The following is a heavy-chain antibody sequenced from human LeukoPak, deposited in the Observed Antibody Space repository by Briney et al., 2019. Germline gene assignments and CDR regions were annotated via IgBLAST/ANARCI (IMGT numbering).Heavy chain of an antibody. Sequence: SGPTLVNPTQTLTLTCTFSGFSLTTNGMRVSWIRQTPGKALEWLARIDWDDNKFSSTSLKTRLTISKDTSRNQVVLTMTNMDPVDTATYYCARTPRGTCYDYWGQGTLVTVSS. CDR3: ARTPRGTCYDY. CDR2: IDWDDNK. D-gene: IGHD2-15*01. CDR1: GFSLTTNGMR. J-gene: IGHJ4*02. V-gene: IGHV2-70*04.